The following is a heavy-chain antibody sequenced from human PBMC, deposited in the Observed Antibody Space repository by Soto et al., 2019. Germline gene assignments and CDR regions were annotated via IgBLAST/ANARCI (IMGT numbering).Heavy chain of an antibody. J-gene: IGHJ6*02. CDR3: ARDDSSSWCDYYYGMDV. D-gene: IGHD6-13*01. Sequence: EVPLVESGGGLVPPGGSLRLSCAASGFTFSSYSMNWVRQAPGKGLEWVSYISSSSSTIYYADSVKGRFTISRDNAKHVVYLQVNSLRAEDTGVYYWARDDSSSWCDYYYGMDVWGQGTTVTVAS. V-gene: IGHV3-48*01. CDR2: ISSSSSTI. CDR1: GFTFSSYS.